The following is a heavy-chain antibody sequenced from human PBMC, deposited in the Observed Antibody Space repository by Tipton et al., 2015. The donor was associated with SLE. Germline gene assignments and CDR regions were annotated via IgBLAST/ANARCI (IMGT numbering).Heavy chain of an antibody. CDR3: ASHTGGAEGWFDP. CDR1: GGSFSGYY. CDR2: INHSGST. V-gene: IGHV4-34*01. J-gene: IGHJ5*02. D-gene: IGHD3-10*01. Sequence: LSLPFSFSGGSFSGYYWSWIRQPPGKGLEWIGEINHSGSTNYNPSLKSRVTISVDTSKNQFSLKLSSVTAADTAVYYCASHTGGAEGWFDPWGQGTLVTVSS.